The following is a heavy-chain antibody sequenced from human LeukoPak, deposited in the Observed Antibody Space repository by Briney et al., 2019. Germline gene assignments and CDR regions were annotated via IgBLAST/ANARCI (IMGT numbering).Heavy chain of an antibody. CDR2: INHSGST. CDR3: ASLPPPTADHTIFGVGYFDL. Sequence: KTSETLSLTCAVCGGSFSGYYWSWIRQPPGKGLEWIGEINHSGSTNYNPSLKSRVTISVDTSKNQFSLKLSSVTAADTAVYYCASLPPPTADHTIFGVGYFDLWGRGTLVTVSS. V-gene: IGHV4-34*01. D-gene: IGHD3-3*01. CDR1: GGSFSGYY. J-gene: IGHJ2*01.